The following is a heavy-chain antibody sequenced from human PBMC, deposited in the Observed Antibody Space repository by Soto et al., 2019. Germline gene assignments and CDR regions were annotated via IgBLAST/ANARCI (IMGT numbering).Heavy chain of an antibody. J-gene: IGHJ4*02. V-gene: IGHV3-48*03. CDR1: GITMSNYE. Sequence: EVQLVESGGGLVQPGGSLRLSCAVSGITMSNYEINWVRQAPGKGLEWVSYISQRFAVFYGDSVRGRVPISRHNANKSVYLPMNTLSAAHTGVYYSARASGLGDYFANSGQGTLVIVSS. D-gene: IGHD3-10*01. CDR3: ARASGLGDYFAN. CDR2: ISQRFAV.